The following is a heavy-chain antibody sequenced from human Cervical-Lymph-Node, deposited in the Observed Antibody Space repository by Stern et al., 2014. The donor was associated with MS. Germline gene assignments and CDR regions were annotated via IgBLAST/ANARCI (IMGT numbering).Heavy chain of an antibody. CDR3: ARTPDYYYGMDV. V-gene: IGHV4-4*02. Sequence: QVQLQESGPGLVKPSGTLSLTCAVSGASTSSSQWWSWVRQPPGKGLEWIGEIYYNGITNYNPSLKSRLTISGDKSKNQVSLQVYSVTAADTAIYYCARTPDYYYGMDVWGQGTTVTVSS. CDR2: IYYNGIT. J-gene: IGHJ6*02. CDR1: GASTSSSQW.